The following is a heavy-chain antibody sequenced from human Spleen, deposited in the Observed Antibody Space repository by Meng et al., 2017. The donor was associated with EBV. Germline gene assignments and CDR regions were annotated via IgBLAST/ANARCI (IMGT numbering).Heavy chain of an antibody. V-gene: IGHV4-39*07. CDR1: GGSMTSNSYY. CDR2: TLYSGST. D-gene: IGHD3-22*01. J-gene: IGHJ4*02. Sequence: QPQLRESGPGLVKPSEPLSPTCTVSGGSMTSNSYYWGWIRQPPGKGLEWIANTLYSGSTYYNPSLKTRVTISLDTSKNQFSLKLTSVTAADTAFYYCARTYSGYLENFDQWGQGTLVTVSS. CDR3: ARTYSGYLENFDQ.